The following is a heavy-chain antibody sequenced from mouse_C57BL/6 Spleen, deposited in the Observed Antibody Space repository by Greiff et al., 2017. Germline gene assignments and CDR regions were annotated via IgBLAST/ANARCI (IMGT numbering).Heavy chain of an antibody. V-gene: IGHV1-82*01. Sequence: VQLQQSGPELVKPGASVKISCKASGYAFSSSWMNWVKQRPGKGLEWIGRIYPGDGDTNYNGKFKGKATLTADKSSSTAYMQISSLTSEDSAVYFCARSDYGSSYEFAYWGQGTLVTVSA. J-gene: IGHJ3*01. CDR3: ARSDYGSSYEFAY. D-gene: IGHD1-1*01. CDR2: IYPGDGDT. CDR1: GYAFSSSW.